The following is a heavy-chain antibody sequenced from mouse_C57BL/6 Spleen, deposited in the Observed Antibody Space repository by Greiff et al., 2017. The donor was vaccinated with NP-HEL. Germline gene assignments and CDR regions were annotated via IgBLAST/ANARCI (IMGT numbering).Heavy chain of an antibody. CDR1: GYTFTSYW. CDR3: AKEYDGYPYWYFDV. J-gene: IGHJ1*03. CDR2: IHPNSGST. V-gene: IGHV1-64*01. D-gene: IGHD2-3*01. Sequence: VQLQQSGAELVKPGASVKLSCKASGYTFTSYWMHWVKQRPGQGLEWIGMIHPNSGSTNYNEKFKSKATLTVDKSSSTAYMQLSSLTSEDSAVYYCAKEYDGYPYWYFDVWGTGTTVTVSS.